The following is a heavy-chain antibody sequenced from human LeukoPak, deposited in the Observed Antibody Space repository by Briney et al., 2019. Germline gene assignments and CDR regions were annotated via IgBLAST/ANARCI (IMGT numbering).Heavy chain of an antibody. CDR2: ITHSGST. J-gene: IGHJ5*02. D-gene: IGHD3-10*01. Sequence: SETLSLTCAVYGGTFSGYYWSWIRQPPGKGLEWIGEITHSGSTNYNPSLKSRVTIAVDTSKNQFSLKLSSVTAADTAVYYWARGLSPLLWFGVYSNWFDPWGQGTLVTVSS. CDR3: ARGLSPLLWFGVYSNWFDP. CDR1: GGTFSGYY. V-gene: IGHV4-34*01.